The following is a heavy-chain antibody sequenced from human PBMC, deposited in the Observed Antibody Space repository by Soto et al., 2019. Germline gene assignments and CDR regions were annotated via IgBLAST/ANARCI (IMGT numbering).Heavy chain of an antibody. V-gene: IGHV4-59*01. CDR1: GGSIGSYY. Sequence: QVQLQESGPGLVKPSETRSLTCTVSGGSIGSYYWSWIRQPPGKGLEWIGYIYYSGSTNYNPSLKSRVTISVDTSKNQFSLKLSSVTAADTAVYYCARSDGRHWGQGTLVTVSS. J-gene: IGHJ4*02. CDR3: ARSDGRH. CDR2: IYYSGST.